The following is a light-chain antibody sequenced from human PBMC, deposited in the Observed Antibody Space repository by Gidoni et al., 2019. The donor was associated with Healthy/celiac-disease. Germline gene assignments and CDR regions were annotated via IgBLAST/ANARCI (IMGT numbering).Light chain of an antibody. CDR1: SSNIGAGYD. CDR3: QSYDSTLSGSV. J-gene: IGLJ3*02. V-gene: IGLV1-40*01. CDR2: GNK. Sequence: QSVLPQPPSVSGAPGPSVTISCSGSSSNIGAGYDVHWYQQLPGTAPKLLIYGNKNRPSGVPDRFSGSKSATSAALAITGLQAEDEAVYHCQSYDSTLSGSVFGGGTKLTVL.